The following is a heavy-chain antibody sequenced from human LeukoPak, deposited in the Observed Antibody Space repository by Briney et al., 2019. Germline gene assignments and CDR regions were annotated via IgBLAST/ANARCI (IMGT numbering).Heavy chain of an antibody. CDR2: INHSVSI. J-gene: IGHJ5*02. V-gene: IGHV4-34*01. D-gene: IGHD3-10*02. CDR1: AGSLSGYY. CDR3: SRQLENVRWGVNARWFDP. Sequence: PPETLSLTSAVYAGSLSGYYWSSIRQPPGKGVEGIGEINHSVSINYNPSLTSRATLSVDTSKPQFSLTLSSVASRHTAPPYFSRQLENVRWGVNARWFDPWGQGTLVTVSS.